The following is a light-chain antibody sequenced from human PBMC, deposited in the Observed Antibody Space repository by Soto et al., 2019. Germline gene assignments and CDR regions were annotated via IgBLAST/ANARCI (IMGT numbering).Light chain of an antibody. V-gene: IGKV3-20*01. CDR3: RHYINSQWT. J-gene: IGKJ1*01. Sequence: EIVLTQSPGTLSLSPGERATLSCRPSQSVGRTYLDWYHQKPGQAPRLLIYAASSRATGIPDRFSGSASATDFTLTIARLEPDDFAVYYCRHYINSQWTFGQGTKVEIK. CDR2: AAS. CDR1: QSVGRTY.